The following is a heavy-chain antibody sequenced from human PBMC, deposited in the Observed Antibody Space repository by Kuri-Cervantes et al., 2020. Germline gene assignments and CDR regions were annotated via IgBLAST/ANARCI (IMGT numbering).Heavy chain of an antibody. J-gene: IGHJ3*02. CDR3: AKDSSWELLAGAFDI. D-gene: IGHD1-26*01. CDR2: ISWNSGSI. CDR1: GFTVSSNY. Sequence: SLKISCAASGFTVSSNYVSWVRQAPGKGLEWVSGISWNSGSIGYADSVKGRFTISRDNAKNSLYLQMNSLRAEDTALYYCAKDSSWELLAGAFDIWGQGTMVTVSS. V-gene: IGHV3-9*01.